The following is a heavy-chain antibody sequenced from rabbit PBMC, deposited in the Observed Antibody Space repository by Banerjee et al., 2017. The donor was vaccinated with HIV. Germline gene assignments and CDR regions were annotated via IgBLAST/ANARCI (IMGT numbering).Heavy chain of an antibody. CDR1: GFTLINYW. D-gene: IGHD4-1*01. Sequence: QSLEESGGDLVKPGASLTLTCKTSGFTLINYWICWVRQAPGKGLEWIACINSSSGNTVYATWAKGRFTISKTSSTTVTLQMTSLTAADTATYFCARDLAGVIGWNFNLWGQGTLVTVS. CDR3: ARDLAGVIGWNFNL. V-gene: IGHV1S40*01. J-gene: IGHJ4*01. CDR2: INSSSGNT.